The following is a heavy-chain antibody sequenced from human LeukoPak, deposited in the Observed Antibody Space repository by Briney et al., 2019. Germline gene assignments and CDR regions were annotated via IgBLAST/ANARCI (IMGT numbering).Heavy chain of an antibody. D-gene: IGHD5-18*01. V-gene: IGHV3-23*01. CDR3: AKDIQGAH. CDR2: ISASVGRT. J-gene: IGHJ4*02. Sequence: GGSLRLSCAASGFTFSFAAMTWGRQGPGKGLEWVSLISASVGRTYYAHSVKGRFTISRDNAKNTAYLQMNSLRAEDTALYYCAKDIQGAHGGQGTLVTVSS. CDR1: GFTFSFAA.